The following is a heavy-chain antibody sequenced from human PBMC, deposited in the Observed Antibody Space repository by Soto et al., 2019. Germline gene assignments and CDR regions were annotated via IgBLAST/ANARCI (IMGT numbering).Heavy chain of an antibody. V-gene: IGHV5-10-1*01. CDR2: IDPSDSYT. CDR1: GYSVTSYW. Sequence: PGESLKISCKGSGYSVTSYWISWVRQMPGKGLEWMGRIDPSDSYTNYSPSFQGHVTISADKSISTAYLQWSSLKASDTAMYYCARRDDVKYYYYGMDVWGQGTTVTVSS. CDR3: ARRDDVKYYYYGMDV. J-gene: IGHJ6*02.